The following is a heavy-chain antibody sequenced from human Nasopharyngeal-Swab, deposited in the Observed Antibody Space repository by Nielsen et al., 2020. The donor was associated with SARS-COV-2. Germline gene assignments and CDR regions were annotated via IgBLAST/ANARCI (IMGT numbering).Heavy chain of an antibody. V-gene: IGHV3-30*04. CDR3: ARDQAIFSSGYSYYFDY. J-gene: IGHJ4*02. CDR1: GFTFSSYA. Sequence: GESLKTSCAASGFTFSSYAMHWVRPAPGKGLEWVAVISYDGSNKYYADSVKGRFTISRDNSKNTLYLQMNSLRAEDTAVYYCARDQAIFSSGYSYYFDYWGQGTLVTVSS. D-gene: IGHD3-22*01. CDR2: ISYDGSNK.